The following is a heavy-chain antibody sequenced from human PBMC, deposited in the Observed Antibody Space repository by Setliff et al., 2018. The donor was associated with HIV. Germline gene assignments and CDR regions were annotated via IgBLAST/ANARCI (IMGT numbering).Heavy chain of an antibody. Sequence: PSETLSLTCTVSGGSTDSGSYYWAWIRQPPGKGLEWIGSMYYTGSTYYNPSLKSRVTISIDTSKNQFSLKLNSVTAADTAMYYCASGLAVAGYFDYWGQGALVTVSS. CDR3: ASGLAVAGYFDY. J-gene: IGHJ4*02. CDR2: MYYTGST. D-gene: IGHD6-19*01. V-gene: IGHV4-39*01. CDR1: GGSTDSGSYY.